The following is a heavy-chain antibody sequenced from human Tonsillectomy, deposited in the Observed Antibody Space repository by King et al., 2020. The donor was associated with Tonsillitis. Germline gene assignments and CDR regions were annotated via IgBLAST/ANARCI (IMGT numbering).Heavy chain of an antibody. V-gene: IGHV3-33*05. D-gene: IGHD3-22*01. Sequence: VQLVESGGGVVQPGRSLRLSCAASGFTFSNYGMHWVRQAPGKGLEWVAVISDDESNKFYADSVEGRFTISRANSKNTMYLQMNSLRAEDTAVYYCARRARYYDSSGYSYWFAPWGQGTLVTVSS. CDR1: GFTFSNYG. J-gene: IGHJ5*02. CDR2: ISDDESNK. CDR3: ARRARYYDSSGYSYWFAP.